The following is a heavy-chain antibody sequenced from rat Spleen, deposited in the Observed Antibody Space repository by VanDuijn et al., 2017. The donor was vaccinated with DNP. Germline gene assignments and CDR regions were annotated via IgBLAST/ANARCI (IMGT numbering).Heavy chain of an antibody. V-gene: IGHV3-1*01. J-gene: IGHJ3*01. CDR3: ASPSYYINYRGFAY. CDR2: ISYSGST. CDR1: GYSISRTY. D-gene: IGHD1-2*01. Sequence: EVQLQESGPGLVKPSQSLSLTCSVTGYSISRTYWGWFRKFPGNKMEWIGHISYSGSTSYNPSLKSRISITRDTSKNQFFLHLNSVTTEDTATYYCASPSYYINYRGFAYWGQGTLVTVSS.